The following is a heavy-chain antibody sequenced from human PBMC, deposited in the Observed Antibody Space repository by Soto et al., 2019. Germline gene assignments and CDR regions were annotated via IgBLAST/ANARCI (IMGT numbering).Heavy chain of an antibody. CDR1: GFSFSTGVA. CDR3: ANRIRGGWLDP. Sequence: QITLRESGPTLVKPTQTLTLTCTFSGFSFSTGVAVGWFRQPPGKALEWLALIYWDDDKRYSPSLKTRLTISTDTSKNQAVLTMTDMDPVDTATYYCANRIRGGWLDPWGQGTLVPVSS. J-gene: IGHJ5*02. D-gene: IGHD1-26*01. CDR2: IYWDDDK. V-gene: IGHV2-5*02.